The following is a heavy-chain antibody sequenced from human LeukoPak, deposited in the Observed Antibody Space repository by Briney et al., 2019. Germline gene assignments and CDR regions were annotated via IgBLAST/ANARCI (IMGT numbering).Heavy chain of an antibody. J-gene: IGHJ4*02. CDR1: GFSLSTGGMC. Sequence: SGPALVRPTQTLTLTCTFSGFSLSTGGMCVSWIRQPPGKALEWLARIDWDDDKYYSTSLKTRLTISKDTSKNQVVLTMTNMDPVDTATYYCARIVATTGLYYFDYWGQGTLVTVSS. V-gene: IGHV2-70*11. CDR2: IDWDDDK. D-gene: IGHD5-12*01. CDR3: ARIVATTGLYYFDY.